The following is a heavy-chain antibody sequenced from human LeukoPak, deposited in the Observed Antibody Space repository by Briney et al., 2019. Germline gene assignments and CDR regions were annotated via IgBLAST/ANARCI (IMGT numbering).Heavy chain of an antibody. D-gene: IGHD3-3*01. CDR1: GGSISSYY. CDR3: ARSPFPIFFDY. J-gene: IGHJ4*02. CDR2: IYTSGST. V-gene: IGHV4-4*09. Sequence: KPSETLSLTCTVSGGSISSYYWSWIRQPPGKGLEWIGYIYTSGSTNYNPSLKSRVTISVDTSKNQFSLKLSSVTAADTAVYYCARSPFPIFFDYWGQGTLVTVSS.